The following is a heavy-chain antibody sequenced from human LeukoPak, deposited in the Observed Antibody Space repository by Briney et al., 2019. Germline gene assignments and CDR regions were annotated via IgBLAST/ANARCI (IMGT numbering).Heavy chain of an antibody. D-gene: IGHD3-3*01. J-gene: IGHJ5*02. V-gene: IGHV1-69*05. CDR2: IIPIFGTA. CDR3: ARDTYYDFWSGYYSNNWFDP. CDR1: GGAFSSYA. Sequence: SVKVSCKASGGAFSSYAISWVRQAPGQGLEWMGGIIPIFGTANYAQKFQGRVTITTDESTSTAYMELSSLRSEDTAVYYCARDTYYDFWSGYYSNNWFDPWGQGTLVTVSS.